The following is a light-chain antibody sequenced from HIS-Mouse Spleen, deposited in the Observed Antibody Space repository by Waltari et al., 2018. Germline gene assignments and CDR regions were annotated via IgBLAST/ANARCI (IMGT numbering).Light chain of an antibody. CDR1: SSDVGSANL. CDR3: CSYAGSSTVV. V-gene: IGLV2-23*01. J-gene: IGLJ2*01. CDR2: EGS. Sequence: QSALPKPASVSGSPGQSIPFPCTGPSSDVGSANLVSWYHQHPGKAPKLMIYEGSKRPSGVSNRFSGSKSGNTASLTISGLQAEDEADYYCCSYAGSSTVVFGGGTKLTVL.